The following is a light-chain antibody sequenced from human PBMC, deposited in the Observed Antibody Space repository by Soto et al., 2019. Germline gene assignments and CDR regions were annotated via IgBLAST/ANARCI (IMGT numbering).Light chain of an antibody. Sequence: QSVLTQPASVSGSPGQSIAISCTGTSSDVGGYNSVSWYQHHPGKAPKLMIYDVNYRPSGISDRFSGSKSGNTASLTISGLQAEDEADYYCSSYTSSSTLVFGTGTKVPVL. J-gene: IGLJ1*01. V-gene: IGLV2-14*03. CDR2: DVN. CDR3: SSYTSSSTLV. CDR1: SSDVGGYNS.